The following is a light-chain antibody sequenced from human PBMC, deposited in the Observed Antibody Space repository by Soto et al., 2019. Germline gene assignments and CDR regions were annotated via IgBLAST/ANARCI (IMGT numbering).Light chain of an antibody. Sequence: EIVLTKTPGTLSLSPGERATLSCRASQSVDSKDLAWYQQRPGQAPRILIFAASSRATGIPARFGGSGSGTDFTLTINSLEPEDFAVYYCKQRNVWPPITFGQGTRLEN. CDR3: KQRNVWPPIT. CDR2: AAS. CDR1: QSVDSKD. J-gene: IGKJ5*01. V-gene: IGKV3D-20*02.